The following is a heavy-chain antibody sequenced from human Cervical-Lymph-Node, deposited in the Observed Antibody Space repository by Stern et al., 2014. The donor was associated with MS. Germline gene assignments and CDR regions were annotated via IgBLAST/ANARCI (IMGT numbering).Heavy chain of an antibody. V-gene: IGHV5-51*03. D-gene: IGHD6-13*01. CDR2: IYPGDSET. CDR1: GYRFTSNW. Sequence: EVQLVQSGAEVKKPGESLRISCEVSGYRFTSNWIGWVRQMPGKGLEWMGIIYPGDSETRYSPSFQGQVTILVDKSNTTAYLQWSSLKASDTAIYYCARGYSSSWYRMDVWGQGTTVTVSS. J-gene: IGHJ6*02. CDR3: ARGYSSSWYRMDV.